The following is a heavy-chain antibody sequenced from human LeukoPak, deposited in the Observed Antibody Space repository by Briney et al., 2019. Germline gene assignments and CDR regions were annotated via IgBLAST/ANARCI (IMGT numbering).Heavy chain of an antibody. D-gene: IGHD3-10*01. CDR1: GFTFSSYG. V-gene: IGHV3-30*18. CDR2: MSYDGSNK. CDR3: AKDSYYDSGSLDY. Sequence: PGGSLRLSCAASGFTFSSYGMHWVRQAPGKGLEWVAAMSYDGSNKHYVDSVKGRFTISRDNSKNTLYLQMNSLRGEGTAVYYCAKDSYYDSGSLDYWGQGTLVTVSS. J-gene: IGHJ4*02.